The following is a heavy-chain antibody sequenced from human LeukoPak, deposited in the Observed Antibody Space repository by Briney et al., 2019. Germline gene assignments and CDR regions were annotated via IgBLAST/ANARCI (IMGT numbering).Heavy chain of an antibody. CDR3: VRGPSSSYGAWFGP. J-gene: IGHJ5*02. Sequence: SETLSLTCAVYGGYLSTYDWSWIRQTPEKGLEWIGKISHGGNTNYNPSLKGRITISADTFRNQVSLKLTSVTAADTAIYYCVRGPSSSYGAWFGPWGQGTLVTVSS. D-gene: IGHD6-6*01. CDR2: ISHGGNT. CDR1: GGYLSTYD. V-gene: IGHV4-34*01.